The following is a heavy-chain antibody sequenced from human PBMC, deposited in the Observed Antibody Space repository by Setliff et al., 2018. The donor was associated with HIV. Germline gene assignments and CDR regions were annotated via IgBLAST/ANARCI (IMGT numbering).Heavy chain of an antibody. Sequence: GASVKVSCKVSGGTFSNYGVNWVRQAPGQGLEWMGRIISILGTTHYGQKFQDRVSITADKSTTSAYLELSCLRSEDTAVYYCARAGGPYYDADYYFWFDSWGQGTLVTVSS. J-gene: IGHJ5*01. CDR2: IISILGTT. D-gene: IGHD3-16*01. CDR1: GGTFSNYG. CDR3: ARAGGPYYDADYYFWFDS. V-gene: IGHV1-69*06.